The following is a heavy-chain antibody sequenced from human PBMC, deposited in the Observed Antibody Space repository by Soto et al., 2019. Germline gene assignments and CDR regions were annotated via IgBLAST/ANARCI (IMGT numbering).Heavy chain of an antibody. CDR1: GGTFSSYA. CDR3: ARVPPLDGYYYGMDV. J-gene: IGHJ6*02. D-gene: IGHD2-8*01. V-gene: IGHV1-69*13. CDR2: IIPIFGTA. Sequence: ASVKVSCKASGGTFSSYAISWVRQAPGQGLEWMGGIIPIFGTANYAQKFQGRVTITADESTSTAYMELSSLRSEDTAVYYCARVPPLDGYYYGMDVWGQGTTVTVSS.